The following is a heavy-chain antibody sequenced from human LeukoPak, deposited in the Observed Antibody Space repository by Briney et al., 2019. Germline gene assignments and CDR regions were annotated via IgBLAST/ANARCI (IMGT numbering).Heavy chain of an antibody. D-gene: IGHD2-15*01. V-gene: IGHV4-4*07. CDR1: GGSITSYY. J-gene: IGHJ4*02. CDR2: IYASGST. Sequence: SETLSLTCTVSGGSITSYYWSWIRQPAGKGLEWIGRIYASGSTNYNPSLKSRVTMSVDTSKNQFSLKLISVTAADTAVYFCARGPYCNGGSCYYFDYWGQGTLVTVSS. CDR3: ARGPYCNGGSCYYFDY.